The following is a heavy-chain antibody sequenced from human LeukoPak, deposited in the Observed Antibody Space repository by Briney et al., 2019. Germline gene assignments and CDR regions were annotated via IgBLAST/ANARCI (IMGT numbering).Heavy chain of an antibody. V-gene: IGHV3-30*02. D-gene: IGHD3-10*01. CDR1: GLTFRNYG. J-gene: IGHJ4*02. Sequence: GGSLRLSCAASGLTFRNYGMHWVRQAPGEGLELGAIIWYDGSNKYYADAVKGRFTISRDNSKNTLYLHMNSLRAEDTAVYYCAKTYYYGSGHYFDYWGQGTLVTVSS. CDR3: AKTYYYGSGHYFDY. CDR2: IWYDGSNK.